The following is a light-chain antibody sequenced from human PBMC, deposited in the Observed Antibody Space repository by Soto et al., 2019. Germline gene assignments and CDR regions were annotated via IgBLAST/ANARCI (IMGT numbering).Light chain of an antibody. CDR1: QSISSTN. CDR2: GAS. V-gene: IGKV3-20*01. Sequence: ATLSCRASQSISSTNLAWYQQKPGQAPRLLIYGASSRATGIPDRFSGSGSGTDFSLTISRLEPEDFAVYCCQHYGSSPRITFGQGTRLEIK. CDR3: QHYGSSPRIT. J-gene: IGKJ5*01.